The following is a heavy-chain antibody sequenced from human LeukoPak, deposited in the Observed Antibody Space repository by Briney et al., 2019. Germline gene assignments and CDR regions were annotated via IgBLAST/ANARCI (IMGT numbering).Heavy chain of an antibody. D-gene: IGHD6-13*01. J-gene: IGHJ4*02. CDR3: AKDLPREQLAHYFDY. CDR1: GFVFTNHA. CDR2: ISGSGGST. Sequence: GGSLRLSCAASGFVFTNHAMGWVRQAPGKGLEWVSAISGSGGSTYYADSVKGRFTISRDNSKNTLYLQMNSLRAEDTAVYYCAKDLPREQLAHYFDYWGQGTLVTVSS. V-gene: IGHV3-23*01.